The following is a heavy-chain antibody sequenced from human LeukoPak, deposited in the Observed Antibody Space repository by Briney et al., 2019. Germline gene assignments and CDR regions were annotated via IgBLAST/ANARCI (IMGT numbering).Heavy chain of an antibody. J-gene: IGHJ3*02. Sequence: SETLSLTCTVSGGSISSGDYYWSWIRQPPGKGLEWIGYIYYSGSTYYNPSLKSRVTISVDTSKNQFSLKLSSVTAADTAVYYCASSGYYPDAFDIWGQGTMVTVSS. CDR1: GGSISSGDYY. V-gene: IGHV4-30-4*01. D-gene: IGHD3-22*01. CDR2: IYYSGST. CDR3: ASSGYYPDAFDI.